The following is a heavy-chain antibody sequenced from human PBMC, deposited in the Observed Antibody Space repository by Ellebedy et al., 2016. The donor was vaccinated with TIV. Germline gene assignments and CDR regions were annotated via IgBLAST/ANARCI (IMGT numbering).Heavy chain of an antibody. V-gene: IGHV4-4*07. J-gene: IGHJ6*02. Sequence: MPSETLSLTCTVSGGPISGSYWSRIRQSAGKGLTWIGRIYTSGSTTYHPSLKLRVSLSVDASKNQFALRLRSVTAADTAVYYCARVFYCSGGGCPNSDYGLDGWGQGTTVTVSS. CDR1: GGPISGSY. D-gene: IGHD2-15*01. CDR3: ARVFYCSGGGCPNSDYGLDG. CDR2: IYTSGST.